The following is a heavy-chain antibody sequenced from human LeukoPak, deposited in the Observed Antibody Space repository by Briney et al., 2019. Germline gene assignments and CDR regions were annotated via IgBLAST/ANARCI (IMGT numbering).Heavy chain of an antibody. CDR1: GFTFSSYW. D-gene: IGHD1-26*01. CDR2: IKQDGSEK. Sequence: ASGFTFSSYWMXXVRQAPGKGXXWVANIKQDGSEKYYVDSVKGRFTISRDNAKNSLYLQMNSLRAEDTAVYYCARVVGATYYWGQGTLVTVSS. CDR3: ARVVGATYY. V-gene: IGHV3-7*01. J-gene: IGHJ4*02.